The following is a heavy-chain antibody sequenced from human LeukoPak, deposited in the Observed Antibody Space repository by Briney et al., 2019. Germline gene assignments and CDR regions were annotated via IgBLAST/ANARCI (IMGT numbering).Heavy chain of an antibody. CDR1: GYTFTDHY. CDR3: VRGPGIAVAGIIDY. CDR2: ISPYNGHT. Sequence: ASVKVSCKASGYTFTDHYIHWVRQAPGHGLQWMGWISPYNGHTNYTQNFQGRVTMTTDTSTTTAYMELTSLTSDDTAVYYCVRGPGIAVAGIIDYWGQGTLVTVSS. J-gene: IGHJ4*02. D-gene: IGHD6-19*01. V-gene: IGHV1-18*04.